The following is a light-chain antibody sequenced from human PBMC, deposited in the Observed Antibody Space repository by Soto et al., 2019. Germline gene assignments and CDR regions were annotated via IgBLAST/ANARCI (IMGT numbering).Light chain of an antibody. CDR1: SSDVGGYNY. V-gene: IGLV2-14*01. J-gene: IGLJ3*02. CDR3: SSFRSGSTWV. CDR2: EVS. Sequence: QSALTQPASVSGSPGQSITISCTGTSSDVGGYNYVSWYQQHPGKAPKLMIYEVSNRPSGASNRFSGSKSGNTASLTISGLQAEDEADYYCSSFRSGSTWVFGGGTKLTVL.